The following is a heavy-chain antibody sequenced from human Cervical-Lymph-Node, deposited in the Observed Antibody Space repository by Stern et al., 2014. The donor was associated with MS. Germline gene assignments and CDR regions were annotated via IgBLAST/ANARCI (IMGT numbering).Heavy chain of an antibody. J-gene: IGHJ4*02. CDR1: GGTFSSYA. CDR2: IIPIFGIA. V-gene: IGHV1-69*17. D-gene: IGHD5-18*01. Sequence: VQLVESGAEVKKPGSSVKVSCKASGGTFSSYAISWVRQAPGQGLEWMGGIIPIFGIANYAQKFQGRVTITADKSTSTAYMELSSLRSEDTAVYYCARDQGIQLWSTFDYWGQGTLVTVSS. CDR3: ARDQGIQLWSTFDY.